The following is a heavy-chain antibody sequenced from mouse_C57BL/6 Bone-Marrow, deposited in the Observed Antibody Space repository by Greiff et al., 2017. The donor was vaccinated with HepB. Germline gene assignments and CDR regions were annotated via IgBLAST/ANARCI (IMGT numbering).Heavy chain of an antibody. CDR1: GFTFSSYA. CDR3: ARDRGLLLAWFAY. V-gene: IGHV5-4*01. CDR2: ISDGGSYT. Sequence: EVKLMESGGGLVKPGGSLKLSCAASGFTFSSYAMSWVRQTPEKRLEWVATISDGGSYTYYQDNVKGRFTISRDNAKNNLYLQRSHLKSEDTAMYYCARDRGLLLAWFAYWGQGTLVTVSA. J-gene: IGHJ3*01. D-gene: IGHD2-3*01.